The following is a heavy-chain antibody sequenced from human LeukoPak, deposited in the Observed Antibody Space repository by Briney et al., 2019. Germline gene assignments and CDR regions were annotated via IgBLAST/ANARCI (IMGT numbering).Heavy chain of an antibody. Sequence: ASVKVSCKASGYTFTSYDINWVRQATGQGLEWMGWMDPNSGNTGYAQKFQGRVTMTRSTSISTAYMELSSLRSEDTAVYYCASQDDILTGYSSWGQGTLVTVSS. CDR2: MDPNSGNT. CDR1: GYTFTSYD. J-gene: IGHJ5*02. D-gene: IGHD3-9*01. V-gene: IGHV1-8*01. CDR3: ASQDDILTGYSS.